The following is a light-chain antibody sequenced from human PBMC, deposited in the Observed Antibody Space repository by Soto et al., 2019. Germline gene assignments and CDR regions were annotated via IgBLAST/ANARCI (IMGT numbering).Light chain of an antibody. J-gene: IGKJ5*01. V-gene: IGKV2-24*01. CDR3: MQATQLRT. CDR2: KVS. Sequence: VLTQTPLLSPVTLGQPASISCRSSRSLVASDGNAYLTWLHQRPGQPPRPLIYKVSQRLSGGPDRCSGSGAGTDVTLHISRVEAEDVGTYCCMQATQLRTFGQGTRLEIK. CDR1: RSLVASDGNAY.